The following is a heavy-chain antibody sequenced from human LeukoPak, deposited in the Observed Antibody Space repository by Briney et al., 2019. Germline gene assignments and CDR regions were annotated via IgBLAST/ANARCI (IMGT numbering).Heavy chain of an antibody. CDR3: ARFLYGDYAFDY. Sequence: SETLSLTCTVSGGSISSYFWSWIRQPAGKGLEWIGRIYFTGSTNYNPSLKSRVTMSVDTSKNQFSLKLTSVTAVDTAVYYCARFLYGDYAFDYWGQGTLVTVSS. J-gene: IGHJ4*02. V-gene: IGHV4-4*07. CDR1: GGSISSYF. CDR2: IYFTGST. D-gene: IGHD4-17*01.